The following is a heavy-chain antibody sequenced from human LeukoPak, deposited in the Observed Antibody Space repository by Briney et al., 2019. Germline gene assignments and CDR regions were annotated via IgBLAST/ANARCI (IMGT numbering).Heavy chain of an antibody. CDR1: GFIFSTYA. D-gene: IGHD3-3*01. Sequence: GGSLRLSCSASGFIFSTYAMHWARQAPGKGLEYVSAISNNGYITYYADSVKGRFTISRDNSKKTLFLQMSSLRAEDTAVYFCVKAGVEDDWYFDLWGRGTLVTVSS. CDR3: VKAGVEDDWYFDL. J-gene: IGHJ2*01. CDR2: ISNNGYIT. V-gene: IGHV3-64D*06.